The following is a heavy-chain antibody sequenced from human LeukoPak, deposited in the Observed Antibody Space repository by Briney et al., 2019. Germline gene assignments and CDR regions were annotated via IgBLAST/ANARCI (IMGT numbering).Heavy chain of an antibody. CDR2: INHSGST. Sequence: SETLSLXCAVYGGSFSGYYWSWIRQPPGKGLEWIGEINHSGSTNYNPSLKSRVTISVDTSKNQFSLKLSSVTAADTAVYYCARAVNYYDSSGYYPHGGLDYWGQRTLVTVSS. V-gene: IGHV4-34*01. D-gene: IGHD3-22*01. CDR1: GGSFSGYY. J-gene: IGHJ4*02. CDR3: ARAVNYYDSSGYYPHGGLDY.